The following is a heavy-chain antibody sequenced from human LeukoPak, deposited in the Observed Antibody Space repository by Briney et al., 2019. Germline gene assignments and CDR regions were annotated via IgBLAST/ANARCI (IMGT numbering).Heavy chain of an antibody. V-gene: IGHV3-9*01. CDR1: GFTFDNYA. CDR2: ISWNSGSI. J-gene: IGHJ4*02. CDR3: AKLGNYYDSSGYSY. D-gene: IGHD3-22*01. Sequence: PGWSLRLSCAAAGFTFDNYAMHWVRQAPGKGLEWVSGISWNSGSIGYADSVKGRFTISRDNAKNSLYLQMNSLRAEDTALYYCAKLGNYYDSSGYSYWGQGTLVTVSS.